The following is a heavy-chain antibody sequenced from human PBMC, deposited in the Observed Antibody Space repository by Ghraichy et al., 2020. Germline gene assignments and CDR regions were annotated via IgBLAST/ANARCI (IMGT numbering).Heavy chain of an antibody. D-gene: IGHD4-17*01. Sequence: EPLSLTCTVSGGSISSSSYYWGWIRQPPGKGLEWIGSIYYSGSTYYNPSLKSRVTISVDTSKNQFSLKLSSVTAADTAVYYCARVAGGGYGDYGIWFDPWGQGTLVTVSS. CDR1: GGSISSSSYY. CDR3: ARVAGGGYGDYGIWFDP. CDR2: IYYSGST. J-gene: IGHJ5*02. V-gene: IGHV4-39*07.